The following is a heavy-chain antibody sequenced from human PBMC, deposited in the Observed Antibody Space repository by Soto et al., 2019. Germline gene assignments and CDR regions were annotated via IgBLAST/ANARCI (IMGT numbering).Heavy chain of an antibody. V-gene: IGHV3-11*06. CDR1: GFTFSDYY. CDR2: ISSSSSYT. CDR3: LSREVRGVIPRNDAFDI. Sequence: PGGSLRLSCAASGFTFSDYYMSWIRQAPGKGLEWVSYISSSSSYTNYADSVKGRFTISRDNAKNSLYLQMNSLRAEDTAVYYSLSREVRGVIPRNDAFDISGQGTMVTVSS. D-gene: IGHD3-10*01. J-gene: IGHJ3*02.